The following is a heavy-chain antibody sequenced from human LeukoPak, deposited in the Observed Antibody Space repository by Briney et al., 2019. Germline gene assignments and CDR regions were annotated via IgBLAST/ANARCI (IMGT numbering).Heavy chain of an antibody. CDR2: INHSGST. Sequence: PSETLSLTCAVYGGSFSGYYWSWIRQPPGKGLEWIGEINHSGSTNYNPSLKSRVTISVDTSKNQFSLKLSSVTAADTAVYYCARWAAMNRFLPSRAFDIWGQGTMVTVSS. CDR3: ARWAAMNRFLPSRAFDI. V-gene: IGHV4-34*01. D-gene: IGHD2/OR15-2a*01. J-gene: IGHJ3*02. CDR1: GGSFSGYY.